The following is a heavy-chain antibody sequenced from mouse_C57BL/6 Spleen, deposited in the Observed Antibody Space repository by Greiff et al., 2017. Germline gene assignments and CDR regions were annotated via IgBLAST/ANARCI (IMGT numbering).Heavy chain of an antibody. CDR1: GFTFSDYG. J-gene: IGHJ4*01. V-gene: IGHV5-17*01. Sequence: EVQRVESGGGLVKPGGSLKLSCAASGFTFSDYGMHWVRQAPEKGLEWVAYISSGSSTIYYADTVKGRFTISRDNAKNTLFLQMTSLRSEDTAMYYCARRSSYGGYYAMDYWGQGTSVTVSS. D-gene: IGHD1-1*01. CDR3: ARRSSYGGYYAMDY. CDR2: ISSGSSTI.